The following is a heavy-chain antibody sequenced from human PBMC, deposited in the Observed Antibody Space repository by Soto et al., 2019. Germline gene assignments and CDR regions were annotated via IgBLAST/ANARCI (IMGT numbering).Heavy chain of an antibody. CDR1: GYTFTSHD. J-gene: IGHJ4*02. V-gene: IGHV1-8*01. Sequence: QVQLVQSGAEMKTPGASVKVSCKASGYTFTSHDINWVRQVTGQGLEWMGWMNPNSGVTGYAQKFQGRVTMTRNNSISTAYMELSRLRSEDTAVYYCVRDGDGYGTTFDYWGQGTLVPVSS. CDR2: MNPNSGVT. CDR3: VRDGDGYGTTFDY. D-gene: IGHD5-18*01.